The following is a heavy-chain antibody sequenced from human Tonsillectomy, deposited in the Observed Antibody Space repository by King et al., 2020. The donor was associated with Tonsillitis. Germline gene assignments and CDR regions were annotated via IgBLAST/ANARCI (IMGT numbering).Heavy chain of an antibody. V-gene: IGHV3-23*04. Sequence: VQLVESGGGLVQPGGSLRLSCAASGFTFSSYAMSWVRQAPGKGLEWVSTISGSGVSTYYADSVKGRFTISRDNSKNTLFLQMDSLRAEDTAEYYCALGSSYSGYDYVYFDYWGQGTLVTVSS. CDR2: ISGSGVST. D-gene: IGHD5-12*01. CDR1: GFTFSSYA. CDR3: ALGSSYSGYDYVYFDY. J-gene: IGHJ4*02.